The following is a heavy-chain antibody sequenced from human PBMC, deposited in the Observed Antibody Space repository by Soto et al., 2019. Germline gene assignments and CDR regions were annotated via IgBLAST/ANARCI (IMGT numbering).Heavy chain of an antibody. V-gene: IGHV3-23*01. J-gene: IGHJ4*02. D-gene: IGHD3-16*02. CDR3: AKEKTYVGGSYRFALDY. CDR1: GFTFSSYA. CDR2: ISGSGGST. Sequence: EVQLFESGGGLVQPGGSLRLSCAASGFTFSSYAMSWVRQAPGKGLEWVSAISGSGGSTYYADSAKGRFTISRDNSKNTLYLQMNSLRDDDTAVYYCAKEKTYVGGSYRFALDYWGQGTLVTVSS.